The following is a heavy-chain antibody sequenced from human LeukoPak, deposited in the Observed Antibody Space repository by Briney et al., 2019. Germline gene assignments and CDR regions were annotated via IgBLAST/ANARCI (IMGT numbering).Heavy chain of an antibody. CDR2: INHSGST. J-gene: IGHJ5*02. Sequence: TSETLSLTCAVYGGSFSGYYWSWLRQPPGKGLEWIGEINHSGSTNCNPSLKSRVTISVDTSKNQFSLKLSSVTAADTAVYYCARRSGYDYWFDPWGQGTLVTVSS. V-gene: IGHV4-34*01. CDR3: ARRSGYDYWFDP. CDR1: GGSFSGYY. D-gene: IGHD5-12*01.